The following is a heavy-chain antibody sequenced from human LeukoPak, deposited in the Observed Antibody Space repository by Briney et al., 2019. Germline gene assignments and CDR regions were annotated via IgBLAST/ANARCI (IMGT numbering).Heavy chain of an antibody. CDR2: VHYSGST. D-gene: IGHD3-10*01. Sequence: SETLSLTCRVSGASISSSSYYWAWIRQPPGKGLEWIGNVHYSGSTSYSPSLKSRLTISIDTSKNQFSLTLNSVTAADTAVYSCSKQRYGLINWFDPWGQGTLVSVPS. V-gene: IGHV4-39*01. CDR1: GASISSSSYY. J-gene: IGHJ5*02. CDR3: SKQRYGLINWFDP.